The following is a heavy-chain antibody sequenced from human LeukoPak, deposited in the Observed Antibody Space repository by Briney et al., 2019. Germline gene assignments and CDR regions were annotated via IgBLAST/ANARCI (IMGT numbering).Heavy chain of an antibody. D-gene: IGHD5-18*01. Sequence: ASVKVSCKASGYTFTNYYMHWVRQAPGQGLEWMGIINPSGGSTRYAQKFQGRVTLTSETSTSTVYTELSSLRSEDTAVYYCATESSRIQLDWYFDLWGRGTLVTVSS. CDR1: GYTFTNYY. J-gene: IGHJ2*01. CDR2: INPSGGST. V-gene: IGHV1-46*01. CDR3: ATESSRIQLDWYFDL.